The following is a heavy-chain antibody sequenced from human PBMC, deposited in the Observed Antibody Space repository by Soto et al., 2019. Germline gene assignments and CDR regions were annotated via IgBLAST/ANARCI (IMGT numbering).Heavy chain of an antibody. V-gene: IGHV3-23*01. CDR3: AGGIAVGDYYDGMDV. Sequence: GGSLRLSCAASGFPFSSHAMSWVRQAPGKGLEWVSAISGSGGTTYYADSVKGRFTISRDNSKNTLYLQMNSLRAEDTAVYYCAGGIAVGDYYDGMDVWGQGTTVTVSS. D-gene: IGHD6-19*01. CDR2: ISGSGGTT. J-gene: IGHJ6*02. CDR1: GFPFSSHA.